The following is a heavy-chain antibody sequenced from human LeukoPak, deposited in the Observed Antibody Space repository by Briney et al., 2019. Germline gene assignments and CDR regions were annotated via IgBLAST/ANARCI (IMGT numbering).Heavy chain of an antibody. CDR3: ARGLEIAAAGAFFDY. Sequence: PSETLSLTCTVSGGSITSYYWSWIRQPPGKGLEWIGYIYYTGSTNYNPSLKSRVTISVDTSKNQFSLKLSSVTAADTAVYYCARGLEIAAAGAFFDYWGQGTLVTVSS. J-gene: IGHJ4*02. V-gene: IGHV4-59*12. CDR1: GGSITSYY. D-gene: IGHD6-13*01. CDR2: IYYTGST.